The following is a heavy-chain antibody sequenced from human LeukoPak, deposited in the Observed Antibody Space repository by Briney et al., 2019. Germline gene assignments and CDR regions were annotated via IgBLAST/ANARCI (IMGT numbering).Heavy chain of an antibody. V-gene: IGHV3-21*01. CDR1: GFTFSSHG. J-gene: IGHJ3*02. Sequence: GGSLRLSCAASGFTFSSHGMNWVRQAPGKGLEWVSGISPSGDILYYADSVKGRFTISRDAAKNSLYLQMNSLRAEDTAVYYCARDPPTRWLQSTAFDIWGQGTMVTVSS. CDR3: ARDPPTRWLQSTAFDI. D-gene: IGHD5-24*01. CDR2: ISPSGDIL.